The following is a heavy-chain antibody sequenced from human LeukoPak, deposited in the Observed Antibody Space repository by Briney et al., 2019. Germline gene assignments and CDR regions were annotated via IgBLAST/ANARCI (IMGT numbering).Heavy chain of an antibody. CDR1: GFTFSNYW. CDR3: ARGDWEPSDY. V-gene: IGHV3-7*04. CDR2: IKRDGSAR. Sequence: GGSLRLSCAASGFTFSNYWMTWVRQAPGKGLEWVANIKRDGSARNYVDPVKGRSAISRDNAKNSLYLQMNTLRVEDTAVYYCARGDWEPSDYWGQGTLVTVSS. D-gene: IGHD1-14*01. J-gene: IGHJ4*02.